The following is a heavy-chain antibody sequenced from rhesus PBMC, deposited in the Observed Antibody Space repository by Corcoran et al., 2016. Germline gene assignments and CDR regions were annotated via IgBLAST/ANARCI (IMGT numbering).Heavy chain of an antibody. CDR1: GFTFSSYG. CDR2: ISNGGGST. J-gene: IGHJ4*01. D-gene: IGHD3-28*01. Sequence: EVQLVESGGGLVQPGGSLRLSCAASGFTFSSYGMSWVRQAPGKGMEWVSYISNGGGSTDYAASVKGRFTISRDNSKNTLSLQMNSLRAEDTAVYYCAKVSDSGYMYFDYWGQGVLVTVSS. V-gene: IGHV3S5*01. CDR3: AKVSDSGYMYFDY.